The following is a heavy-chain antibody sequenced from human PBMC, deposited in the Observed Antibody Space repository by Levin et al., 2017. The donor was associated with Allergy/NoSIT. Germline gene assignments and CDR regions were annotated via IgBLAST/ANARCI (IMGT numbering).Heavy chain of an antibody. CDR2: ISGHNGNT. CDR3: ARAYYYGSGSYSLAFDM. D-gene: IGHD3-10*01. J-gene: IGHJ3*02. CDR1: GYTFTTYG. Sequence: GESLKISCQASGYTFTTYGISWVRQAPGQGLEWMGWISGHNGNTNYAQNLQGRVTMTTDSSTSTAYMELKSLRSDDTAVYYCARAYYYGSGSYSLAFDMWGQGTMVTVSS. V-gene: IGHV1-18*01.